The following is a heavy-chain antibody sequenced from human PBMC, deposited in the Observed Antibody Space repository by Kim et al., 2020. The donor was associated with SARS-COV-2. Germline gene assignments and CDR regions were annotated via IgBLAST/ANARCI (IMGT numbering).Heavy chain of an antibody. CDR1: GGSFSGYY. Sequence: SETLSLTCAVYGGSFSGYYWSWIRQPPGKGLEWIGEINHSGSTNYNPSLKSRVTISVDTSKNQFSLKLSSVTAADTAVYYCARGKGTYNWNYGLPDYYYYGMDVWGQGTTVTVSS. CDR3: ARGKGTYNWNYGLPDYYYYGMDV. D-gene: IGHD1-7*01. V-gene: IGHV4-34*01. J-gene: IGHJ6*02. CDR2: INHSGST.